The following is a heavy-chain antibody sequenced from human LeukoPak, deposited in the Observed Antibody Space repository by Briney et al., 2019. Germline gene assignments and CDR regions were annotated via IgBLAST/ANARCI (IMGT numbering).Heavy chain of an antibody. Sequence: ASVKVSCKASGGTFTSYDINWVRQATGQGLEWMGWMNPNSGNTGYAQKFQGRVTITRNTSISTAYMELSSLRSEDTAVYYCARGIGYSGYYYYYYMDVWGKGTTVTVSS. V-gene: IGHV1-8*03. D-gene: IGHD1-26*01. J-gene: IGHJ6*03. CDR3: ARGIGYSGYYYYYYMDV. CDR2: MNPNSGNT. CDR1: GGTFTSYD.